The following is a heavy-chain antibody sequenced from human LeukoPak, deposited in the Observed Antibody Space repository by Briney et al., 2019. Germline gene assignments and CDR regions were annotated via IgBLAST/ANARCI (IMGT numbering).Heavy chain of an antibody. D-gene: IGHD2-2*01. V-gene: IGHV4-34*12. CDR2: IIHSGST. CDR1: GGSFSGYY. CDR3: ARVRSIVVVPANTRFDY. J-gene: IGHJ4*02. Sequence: SETLSLTCAVYGGSFSGYYWSWIRQPPGKGLERIGEIIHSGSTNYNPSLKSQVTISVDTSKNQFSLKLSSVTAADTAVYYCARVRSIVVVPANTRFDYWGQGTLVTVSS.